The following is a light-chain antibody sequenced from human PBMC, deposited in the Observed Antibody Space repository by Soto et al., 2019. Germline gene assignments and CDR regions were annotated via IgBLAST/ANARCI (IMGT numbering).Light chain of an antibody. V-gene: IGKV3-20*01. J-gene: IGKJ1*01. CDR1: QSFSSSY. CDR3: QQYGSSPLT. Sequence: IGVTQSPGTLSLSPGERATLSCSASQSFSSSYLAWYQQKPGQAPRLLIYCASSRATAIPDRFRGSGSGTDVTLNISRLEPEDFAVYYCQQYGSSPLTCGQGPKVEIK. CDR2: CAS.